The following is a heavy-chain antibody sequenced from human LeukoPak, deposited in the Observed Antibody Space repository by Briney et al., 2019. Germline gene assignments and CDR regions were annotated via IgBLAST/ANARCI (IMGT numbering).Heavy chain of an antibody. Sequence: SGGSLRLSCAASGFTFSSYAMSWVRQAPGKGLEWVSAISGSGGSTYYADSVKGRFTIFRDNSKNTLYLQMNSLRAEDTAVYYCAKIKPGSSGFPEGYWGQGTLVTVSS. CDR3: AKIKPGSSGFPEGY. CDR2: ISGSGGST. D-gene: IGHD3-22*01. V-gene: IGHV3-23*01. CDR1: GFTFSSYA. J-gene: IGHJ4*02.